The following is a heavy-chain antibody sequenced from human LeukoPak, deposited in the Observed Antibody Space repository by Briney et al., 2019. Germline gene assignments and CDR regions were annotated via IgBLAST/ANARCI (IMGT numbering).Heavy chain of an antibody. CDR2: IYYSGNT. J-gene: IGHJ4*02. Sequence: ASETLSLTCTVSGGFISNSDYYWGWIRQPPGKGLEWIGSIYYSGNTYYNASLKSQVSISIDTSKNQFSLRLTSVTAADTAVYYCARQTGSGLFILPGGQGTLVTVSS. D-gene: IGHD3/OR15-3a*01. CDR1: GGFISNSDYY. V-gene: IGHV4-39*01. CDR3: ARQTGSGLFILP.